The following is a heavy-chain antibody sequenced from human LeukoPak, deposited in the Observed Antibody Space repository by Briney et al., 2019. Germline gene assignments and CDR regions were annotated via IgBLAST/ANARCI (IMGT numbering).Heavy chain of an antibody. V-gene: IGHV3-21*04. Sequence: GGSLRLSCAASGFTFSSYSMNWVRQAPGKGLEWVSSISSSSSYIYYADSVKGRFTISRDNAKNSLYLQMNSLRAEDTAVYYCARGGFSTFTYFDYWGQGTLVTVSS. CDR2: ISSSSSYI. CDR1: GFTFSSYS. CDR3: ARGGFSTFTYFDY. J-gene: IGHJ4*02. D-gene: IGHD2/OR15-2a*01.